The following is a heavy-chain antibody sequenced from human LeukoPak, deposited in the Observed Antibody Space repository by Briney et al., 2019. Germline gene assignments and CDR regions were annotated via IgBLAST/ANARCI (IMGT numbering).Heavy chain of an antibody. V-gene: IGHV3-30*02. CDR2: IRSDGNNK. D-gene: IGHD3-22*01. CDR1: GFTFSILG. J-gene: IGHJ5*02. Sequence: GRSLRLARAAAGFTFSILGVRWVSQAPGKGLGWVGFIRSDGNNKFYADSLKGRFTAERDNSRNSVYLRMNCVRIEETAVYFCARDSGHYYHSSGDCYAGWFDPWGQGTLVTVSS. CDR3: ARDSGHYYHSSGDCYAGWFDP.